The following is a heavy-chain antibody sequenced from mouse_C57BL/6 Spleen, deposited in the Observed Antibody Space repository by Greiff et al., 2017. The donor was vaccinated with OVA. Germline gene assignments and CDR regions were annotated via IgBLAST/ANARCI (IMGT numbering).Heavy chain of an antibody. Sequence: EVQGVESGEGLVKPGGSLKLSCAASGFTFSSYAMSWVRQTPEKRLEWVAYISSGGDYIYYADTVKGRFTISRDNARNTLYLQMSSLKSEDTAMYYCTREEGNYTAMDYWGQGTSVTVSS. D-gene: IGHD2-1*01. V-gene: IGHV5-9-1*02. CDR3: TREEGNYTAMDY. CDR1: GFTFSSYA. CDR2: ISSGGDYI. J-gene: IGHJ4*01.